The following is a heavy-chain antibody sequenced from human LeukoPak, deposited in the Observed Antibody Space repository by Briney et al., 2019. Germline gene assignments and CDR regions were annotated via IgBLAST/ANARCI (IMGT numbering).Heavy chain of an antibody. Sequence: PGGSLRLSCAASGFTFSSYSMNWVRQAPGKGLEWVSCISSSGSTIYYADSVKGRFTISRDDAKNSMYLQMNSLRDEDTAVYYCARGPGSVLELDYWGQGTLVTVSS. V-gene: IGHV3-48*02. CDR3: ARGPGSVLELDY. D-gene: IGHD5/OR15-5a*01. CDR1: GFTFSSYS. CDR2: ISSSGSTI. J-gene: IGHJ4*02.